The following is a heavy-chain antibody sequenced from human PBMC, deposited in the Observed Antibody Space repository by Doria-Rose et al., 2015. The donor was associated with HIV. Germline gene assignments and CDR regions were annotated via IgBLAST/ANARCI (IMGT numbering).Heavy chain of an antibody. D-gene: IGHD3-3*01. Sequence: VQLVQSGRGLVQPGRSLRLSCVGSGFSFESYAMHWVRLAPGKGLEWVAGIRWDSGAKGNADSVEGRFTISRDNAKKSVYLEMKSLRPEDTAFYYCAEAPIIGPKYYFYMDVWGKGTSVTVSS. CDR1: GFSFESYA. J-gene: IGHJ6*03. V-gene: IGHV3-9*01. CDR3: AEAPIIGPKYYFYMDV. CDR2: IRWDSGAK.